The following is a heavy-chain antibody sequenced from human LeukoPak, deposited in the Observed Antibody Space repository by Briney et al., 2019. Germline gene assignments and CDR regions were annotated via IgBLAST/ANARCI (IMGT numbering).Heavy chain of an antibody. CDR2: MNPNSGNT. CDR3: ARGLALRGGSCLFDP. Sequence: ASVKVSCKASGYTFTSYDINWVRQATGRGLEWMGWMNPNSGNTGYAQKFQGRVTMTRNTSISTAYMELSSLRSEDTAVYYCARGLALRGGSCLFDPWGQGTLVTVSS. V-gene: IGHV1-8*01. J-gene: IGHJ5*02. CDR1: GYTFTSYD. D-gene: IGHD2-15*01.